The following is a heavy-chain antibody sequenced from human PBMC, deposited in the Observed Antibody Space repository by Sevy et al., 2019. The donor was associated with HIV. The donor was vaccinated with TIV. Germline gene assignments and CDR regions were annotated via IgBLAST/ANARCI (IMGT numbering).Heavy chain of an antibody. V-gene: IGHV6-1*01. Sequence: SQTLSLTCAISGDSVSSNSAALNWIRQSPSRGLEWLGRTYYRSKWYNVYAVSVKSRITINPDTSKNQFSLQLNSVTPEDTAVYYCARDRWELLHNYFDYWGQGTLVTVSS. CDR3: ARDRWELLHNYFDY. D-gene: IGHD1-26*01. CDR1: GDSVSSNSAA. J-gene: IGHJ4*02. CDR2: TYYRSKWYN.